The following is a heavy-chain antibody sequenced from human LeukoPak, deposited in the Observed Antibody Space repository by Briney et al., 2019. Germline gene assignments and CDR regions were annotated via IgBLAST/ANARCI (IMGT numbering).Heavy chain of an antibody. CDR2: INHSGST. D-gene: IGHD3-3*01. CDR1: GFTFSSYG. CDR3: ARSHSPRQSIKIFGVVKSSRGYYFDY. Sequence: GSLRLSCAASGFTFSSYGMHWIRQPPGKGLEWIGEINHSGSTNYNPSLKSRVTISVDTSKNQFSLKLSSVTAADTAVYYCARSHSPRQSIKIFGVVKSSRGYYFDYWGQGTLVTVSS. J-gene: IGHJ4*02. V-gene: IGHV4-34*01.